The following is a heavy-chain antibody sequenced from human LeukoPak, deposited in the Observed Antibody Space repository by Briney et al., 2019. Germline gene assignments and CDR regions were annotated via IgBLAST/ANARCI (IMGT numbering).Heavy chain of an antibody. Sequence: PSETLSLTCTVSGGSISSSSYYWGWIRQPPGTGLEWIGSIYYSGSTYYNPSLKSRVTISVDTSKNQFSLKLSSVTAADTAVYYCARRLYCSSTSCYYFYYYGMDVWGQGTTVTVSS. CDR2: IYYSGST. D-gene: IGHD2-2*01. CDR3: ARRLYCSSTSCYYFYYYGMDV. CDR1: GGSISSSSYY. J-gene: IGHJ6*02. V-gene: IGHV4-39*01.